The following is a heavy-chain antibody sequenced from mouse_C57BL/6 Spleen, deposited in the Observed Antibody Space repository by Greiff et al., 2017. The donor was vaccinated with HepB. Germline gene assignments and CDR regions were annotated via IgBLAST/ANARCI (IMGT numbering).Heavy chain of an antibody. J-gene: IGHJ2*01. CDR2: IYPGSGST. CDR3: AREAYYCGSSFDY. Sequence: QVQLQQPGAELVKPGASVKMSCKASGYTFTSYWITWVKQRPGQGLEWIGDIYPGSGSTNYNEKFKSKATLTVDTSSSTAYMQLSSLTSEDSAVYYCAREAYYCGSSFDYWGQGTTLTVSA. CDR1: GYTFTSYW. D-gene: IGHD1-1*01. V-gene: IGHV1-55*01.